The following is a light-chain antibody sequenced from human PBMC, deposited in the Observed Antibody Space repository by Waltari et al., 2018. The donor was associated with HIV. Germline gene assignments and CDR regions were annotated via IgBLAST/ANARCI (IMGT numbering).Light chain of an antibody. J-gene: IGLJ2*01. Sequence: QSVLTQPPSASGTPGKRVTISCSGRRANIGSNSVSWYQQVPGTAPKLLIYKNNQRPSGVPDRFSGSKSGTSASLAISGLQSDDEADYYCAAWDDNLNALFGGGTRLTVL. CDR1: RANIGSNS. CDR2: KNN. V-gene: IGLV1-44*01. CDR3: AAWDDNLNAL.